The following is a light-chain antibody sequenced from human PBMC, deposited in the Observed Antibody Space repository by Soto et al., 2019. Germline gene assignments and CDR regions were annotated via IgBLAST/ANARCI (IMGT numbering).Light chain of an antibody. J-gene: IGKJ1*01. Sequence: EIVLTQSPGTLSLSPGERATLSCRASQSVASSYLAWYQQKPGQAPRLLIYDASKRAAGIPGRFSGSGSGTDFTLTISRLEPEDFAVYYCQQCGSPPRTFGQGTKVEIK. CDR2: DAS. CDR3: QQCGSPPRT. V-gene: IGKV3-20*01. CDR1: QSVASSY.